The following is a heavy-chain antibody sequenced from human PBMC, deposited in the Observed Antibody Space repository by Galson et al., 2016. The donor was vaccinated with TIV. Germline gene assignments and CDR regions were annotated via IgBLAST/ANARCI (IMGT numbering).Heavy chain of an antibody. CDR2: IYSGGST. Sequence: SLRLSCAASGFIVSGNYMTWVRQAPGKGLEWVSLIYSGGSTSYADSVKGRFTISRDNSKNTAYLQMNSLRADDTAVYYCARDRRHCGNECYLYYYYGMDVWGQGTTVTVSS. V-gene: IGHV3-66*02. D-gene: IGHD2-21*01. CDR3: ARDRRHCGNECYLYYYYGMDV. J-gene: IGHJ6*02. CDR1: GFIVSGNY.